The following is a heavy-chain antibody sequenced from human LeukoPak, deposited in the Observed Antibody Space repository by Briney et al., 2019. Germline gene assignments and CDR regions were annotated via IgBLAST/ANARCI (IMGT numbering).Heavy chain of an antibody. Sequence: ASVKVSCKASGYTFTGYYMHWVRQAPGQGLEWMGWINPNSGGTNYAQEFQGRVTMTRDTSISTAYMDLSSLRSDDTAVYYCARDSSGYYYDWFDPWGQGTLVTVSS. CDR2: INPNSGGT. J-gene: IGHJ5*02. D-gene: IGHD3-22*01. CDR3: ARDSSGYYYDWFDP. CDR1: GYTFTGYY. V-gene: IGHV1-2*02.